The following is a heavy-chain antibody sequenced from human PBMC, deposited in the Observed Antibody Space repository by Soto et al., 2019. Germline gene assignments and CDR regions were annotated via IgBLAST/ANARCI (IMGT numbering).Heavy chain of an antibody. V-gene: IGHV3-53*02. CDR1: GFTVSSNY. J-gene: IGHJ6*02. D-gene: IGHD2-21*01. CDR3: ARDYCVSGDYCMDV. Sequence: EVQLVETGGGLIQPGGSLRLSCAASGFTVSSNYMSWVRQAPGKGLEWVSLIYGGVSAYYADSVKGRFTISRDNSKNTRYLQMNSLRAEDTGVYYCARDYCVSGDYCMDVWGQGTPVTVSS. CDR2: IYGGVSA.